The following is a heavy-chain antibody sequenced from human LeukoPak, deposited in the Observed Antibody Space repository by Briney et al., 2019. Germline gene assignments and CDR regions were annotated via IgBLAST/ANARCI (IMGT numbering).Heavy chain of an antibody. Sequence: PGGSLRLSCAASGFTFSSYGMHWVRQAPGKGLEWVAVISYDGSNKYYADSVKGRFTISRDNSKNTLYLQMNSLRAEDTAVYYCAKDRSYQLPQDDHYMDVWGKGTTVTVSS. J-gene: IGHJ6*03. CDR2: ISYDGSNK. CDR3: AKDRSYQLPQDDHYMDV. CDR1: GFTFSSYG. V-gene: IGHV3-30*18. D-gene: IGHD2-2*01.